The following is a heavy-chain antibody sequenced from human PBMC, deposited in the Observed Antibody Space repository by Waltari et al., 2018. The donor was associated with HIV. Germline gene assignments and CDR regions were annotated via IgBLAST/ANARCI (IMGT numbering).Heavy chain of an antibody. Sequence: EVQLVESGGGSVQPGGSLRRSCAASGFTFSNYWMHWVRQAPGKGLVWVSRINSDGSSTSYADSVKGRFTISRDNAKNTVYLQMNSLRAEDTAVYYCARGGSKPLDYWGQGTLVTVSS. CDR1: GFTFSNYW. CDR3: ARGGSKPLDY. V-gene: IGHV3-74*01. J-gene: IGHJ4*02. CDR2: INSDGSST. D-gene: IGHD4-4*01.